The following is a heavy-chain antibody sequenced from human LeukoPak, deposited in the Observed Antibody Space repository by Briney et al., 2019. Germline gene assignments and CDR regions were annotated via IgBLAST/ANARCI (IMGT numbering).Heavy chain of an antibody. CDR3: ARGRNYYGSGSYSERIDY. Sequence: PSETLSLTCTVSGGSISSYYWSWIRQPPGKGLEWIGYIYYSGSTNYNPSLKSRVTISVDTSKNQFSLKLSSVTAADTAVYYCARGRNYYGSGSYSERIDYWGQGTLVTVSS. CDR1: GGSISSYY. D-gene: IGHD3-10*01. CDR2: IYYSGST. V-gene: IGHV4-59*01. J-gene: IGHJ4*02.